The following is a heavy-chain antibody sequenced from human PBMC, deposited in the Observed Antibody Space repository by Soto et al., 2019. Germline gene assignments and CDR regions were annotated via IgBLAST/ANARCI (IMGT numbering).Heavy chain of an antibody. J-gene: IGHJ6*02. V-gene: IGHV1-69*01. Sequence: QVQLVQSGAEVKKPGSSVKVSCTASGGTFSSYAISWVRQAPGQGLEWMGGIIPIFGTANYAQKFQGRVTITADESTSTAYMELSSLRSEDTAVYYCARDQITGTTVNYYYGMDVWGQGTTVTVSS. CDR1: GGTFSSYA. CDR2: IIPIFGTA. D-gene: IGHD1-7*01. CDR3: ARDQITGTTVNYYYGMDV.